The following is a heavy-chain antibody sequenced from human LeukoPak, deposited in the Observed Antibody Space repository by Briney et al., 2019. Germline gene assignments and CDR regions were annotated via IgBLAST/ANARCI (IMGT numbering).Heavy chain of an antibody. D-gene: IGHD4-17*01. CDR1: GGSISSGSYY. J-gene: IGHJ5*02. V-gene: IGHV4-61*02. CDR2: MYTSGST. CDR3: ARDYYGDKNPS. Sequence: PSQTLSLTCTVSGGSISSGSYYWSWIRQPAGKGLEWIGRMYTSGSTNYNPSLKSRVTISVDTSKNQFSLKLSSVTAADTAVYYCARDYYGDKNPSWGQGTLVTVSS.